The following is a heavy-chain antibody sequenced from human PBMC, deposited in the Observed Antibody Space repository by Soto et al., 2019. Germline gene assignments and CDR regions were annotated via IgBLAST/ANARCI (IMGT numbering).Heavy chain of an antibody. CDR3: ARASPLRRGFDY. Sequence: QVQLQESGPGLVKPSETLSLTCTVSGGSISSYYWSWIRQPPGKGLEWIGYIYYSGSTNYNPSLKSRVTISVDTSKNQFSLKLSSVTAADTAVYYCARASPLRRGFDYWGQGTLVTVSS. J-gene: IGHJ4*02. CDR1: GGSISSYY. D-gene: IGHD3-3*01. V-gene: IGHV4-59*01. CDR2: IYYSGST.